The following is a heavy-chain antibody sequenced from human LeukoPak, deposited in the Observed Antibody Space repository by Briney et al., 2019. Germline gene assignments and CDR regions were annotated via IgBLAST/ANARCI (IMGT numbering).Heavy chain of an antibody. Sequence: QPGGSLRLSCAASGFTFSSYAMSWVRQAPGKGLEWVSYISSSGSTIYYADSVKGRFTISRDNAKNSLYLQMNSLRAEDTAVYYCARVPYSSSWYGAFDIWGQGTMVTVSS. CDR2: ISSSGSTI. V-gene: IGHV3-48*04. CDR1: GFTFSSYA. CDR3: ARVPYSSSWYGAFDI. J-gene: IGHJ3*02. D-gene: IGHD6-13*01.